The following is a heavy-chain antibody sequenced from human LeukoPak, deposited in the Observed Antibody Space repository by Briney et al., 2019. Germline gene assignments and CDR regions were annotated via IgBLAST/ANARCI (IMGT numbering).Heavy chain of an antibody. D-gene: IGHD6-19*01. CDR3: ASPTTNGRSSGYLPHY. V-gene: IGHV3-33*08. Sequence: GGSLRLSCAASGFTVSSNYMNWVRQAPGKGLEWVAVIWYDGSNKYYADSVKGRFTISRDNSKNTLYLQMNSLRAEDTAVYYCASPTTNGRSSGYLPHYWGQGTLVTVSS. CDR1: GFTVSSNY. J-gene: IGHJ4*02. CDR2: IWYDGSNK.